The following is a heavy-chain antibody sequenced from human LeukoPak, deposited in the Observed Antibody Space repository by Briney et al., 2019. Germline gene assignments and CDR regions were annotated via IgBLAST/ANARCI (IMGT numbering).Heavy chain of an antibody. CDR3: ARARLHHNYGSGTSFDY. Sequence: SQTLSLTCAISGDSVSSNSAAWNWIRQSPSRGLEWLGRTYYRSNWNNDYAVSVESRIIINPDTSKNQFSLQVNSVTPEDTAVYYCARARLHHNYGSGTSFDYWGQGTLVTVSS. D-gene: IGHD3-10*01. V-gene: IGHV6-1*01. CDR1: GDSVSSNSAA. J-gene: IGHJ4*02. CDR2: TYYRSNWNN.